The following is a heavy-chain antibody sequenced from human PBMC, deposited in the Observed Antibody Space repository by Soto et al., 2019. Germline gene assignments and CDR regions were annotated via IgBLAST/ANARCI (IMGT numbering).Heavy chain of an antibody. CDR1: GFTFSSYA. J-gene: IGHJ4*02. D-gene: IGHD2-15*01. V-gene: IGHV3-23*01. CDR2: ISGSGGGT. Sequence: EVQLLESGGDLVQPGGSLRLSCAASGFTFSSYAMSWVRQAPGKGLEWVSSISGSGGGTYYADSVKGRFTISRDNSKHPLYVHMNSLRAEETAVYSCAKGGCSGGTCYSMVVSDYWGQGTLVTVSS. CDR3: AKGGCSGGTCYSMVVSDY.